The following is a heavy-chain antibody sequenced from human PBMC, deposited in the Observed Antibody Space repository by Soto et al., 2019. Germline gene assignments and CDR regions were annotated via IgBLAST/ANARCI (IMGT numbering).Heavy chain of an antibody. Sequence: ASVKVSCKXSGYIFSAHYIHWVRQAPGQGLEWLGWINPHSGATNYAQKFLGRVTMSADTSASTAYMDLARLKSDDTAVHYCVRAHTLGFSNWFDPWGRGTLVTVSS. D-gene: IGHD3-10*01. V-gene: IGHV1-2*02. CDR1: GYIFSAHY. CDR2: INPHSGAT. CDR3: VRAHTLGFSNWFDP. J-gene: IGHJ5*02.